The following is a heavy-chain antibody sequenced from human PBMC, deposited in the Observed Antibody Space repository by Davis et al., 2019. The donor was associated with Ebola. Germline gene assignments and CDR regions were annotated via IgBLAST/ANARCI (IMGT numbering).Heavy chain of an antibody. CDR3: ARVEKAGADFDY. Sequence: MPGGSLRLSCTVSDYSISSGYYWGWIRQPPGKGLGWIGSIYHSGSTYYNPSLESRVTISLDTSKNQFSLKLSSVTAADTAVYYCARVEKAGADFDYWGQGTLVTVSS. D-gene: IGHD1-26*01. CDR2: IYHSGST. J-gene: IGHJ4*02. V-gene: IGHV4-38-2*02. CDR1: DYSISSGYY.